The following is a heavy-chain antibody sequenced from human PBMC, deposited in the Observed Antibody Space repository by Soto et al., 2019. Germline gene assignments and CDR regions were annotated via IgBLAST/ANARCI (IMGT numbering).Heavy chain of an antibody. V-gene: IGHV3-23*01. CDR1: GFTLGRYG. J-gene: IGHJ4*02. Sequence: PGGSLRLSCAASGFTLGRYGMRWVRQAPGKGLEWVSAVSPNGQGIYYADSVRGRFTISRDFSKNTVFLHMDSLRAEDTAVYYCAKDRDYPRDYFHYWGQGTLVTVSS. CDR2: VSPNGQGI. CDR3: AKDRDYPRDYFHY. D-gene: IGHD3-10*01.